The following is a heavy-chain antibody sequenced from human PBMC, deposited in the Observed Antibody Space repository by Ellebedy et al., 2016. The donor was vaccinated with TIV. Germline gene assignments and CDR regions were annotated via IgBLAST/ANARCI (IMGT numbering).Heavy chain of an antibody. CDR1: GGSFSGYY. CDR2: INHSGST. D-gene: IGHD3-3*01. Sequence: GSLRLSXAVYGGSFSGYYWSWIRQPPGKGLEWIGEINHSGSTNYNPSLKSRVTISVDTSKNQFSLKLSSVTAADTAVYYCARLRGRITIFGVAPHPWGQGTLVTVSS. CDR3: ARLRGRITIFGVAPHP. V-gene: IGHV4-34*01. J-gene: IGHJ5*02.